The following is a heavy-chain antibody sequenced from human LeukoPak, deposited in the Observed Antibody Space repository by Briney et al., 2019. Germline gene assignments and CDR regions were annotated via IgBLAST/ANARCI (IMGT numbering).Heavy chain of an antibody. V-gene: IGHV1-18*01. CDR3: ARDRDTVTTDWFDP. Sequence: VASVKVSCKASGYTFTSYGISWVRQAPGQGLEWMGWISAYNGNTNYAQKLQGRVTMTTDTSTSTAYMELRSLRSDDTAVYYCARDRDTVTTDWFDPWGQGTLVTVSS. J-gene: IGHJ5*02. D-gene: IGHD4-17*01. CDR1: GYTFTSYG. CDR2: ISAYNGNT.